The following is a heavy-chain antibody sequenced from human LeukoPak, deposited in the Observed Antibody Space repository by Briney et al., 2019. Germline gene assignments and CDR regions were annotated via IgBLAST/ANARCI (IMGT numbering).Heavy chain of an antibody. V-gene: IGHV4-59*01. Sequence: SETLSLTCTVYGGTISRYYWSWIRQPPGKGLEWIAYIDYSGSTNYNPSLKSRLTISLDASKNQFSLKLSSVTAADTAVYYCARDRRRDLLHAFDIWGQGTMVTASS. CDR3: ARDRRRDLLHAFDI. D-gene: IGHD1-26*01. CDR2: IDYSGST. CDR1: GGTISRYY. J-gene: IGHJ3*02.